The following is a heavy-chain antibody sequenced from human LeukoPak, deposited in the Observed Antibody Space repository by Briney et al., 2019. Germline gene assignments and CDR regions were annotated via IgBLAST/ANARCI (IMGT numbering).Heavy chain of an antibody. J-gene: IGHJ4*02. CDR1: GFTFTYAW. D-gene: IGHD4-17*01. CDR3: TTDPFFGDYGDYFDY. Sequence: GGSLRLSCAASGFTFTYAWMSWVRQSPGKGLESVGRIKSKTDGGTTDYPAPVKGRFTISRDDSKKTLYLQMHSLQTEDTAVYYCTTDPFFGDYGDYFDYWGQGTLVTVSS. V-gene: IGHV3-15*01. CDR2: IKSKTDGGTT.